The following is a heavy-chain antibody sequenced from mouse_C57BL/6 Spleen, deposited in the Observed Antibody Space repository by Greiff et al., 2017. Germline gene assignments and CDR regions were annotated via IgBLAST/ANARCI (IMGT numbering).Heavy chain of an antibody. V-gene: IGHV1-80*01. CDR1: GYAFSSYW. CDR2: IYPGDGDT. CDR3: AREGDSSGYVGFAY. Sequence: QVQLQQSGAELVKPGASVKISCKASGYAFSSYWMNWVKQRPGKGLEGIGQIYPGDGDTNYNGKFKGKATLTAAKSSSTAYMQLSSLTSEDSAVYFCAREGDSSGYVGFAYWGQGTLVTVSA. D-gene: IGHD3-2*02. J-gene: IGHJ3*01.